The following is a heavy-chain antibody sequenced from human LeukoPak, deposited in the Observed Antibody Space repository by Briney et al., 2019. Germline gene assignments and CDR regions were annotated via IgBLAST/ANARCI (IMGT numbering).Heavy chain of an antibody. V-gene: IGHV3-23*01. D-gene: IGHD3-10*01. CDR2: ISGSGGST. J-gene: IGHJ4*02. Sequence: GGSLRLSCAASGFTFSSYAMSWVRQAPGKGLEWVSAISGSGGSTYYADPVKGRFTISRDNSKNTLYLQMNSLRAEDTAVYYCAKVHGSGSYYPSHYDYWGQGTLVTVSS. CDR1: GFTFSSYA. CDR3: AKVHGSGSYYPSHYDY.